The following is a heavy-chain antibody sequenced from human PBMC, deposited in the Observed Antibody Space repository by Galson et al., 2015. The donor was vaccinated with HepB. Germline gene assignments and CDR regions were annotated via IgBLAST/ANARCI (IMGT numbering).Heavy chain of an antibody. CDR1: GYSFTNYW. Sequence: QSGAEVKKPGESLRISCKGSGYSFTNYWISWVRQRPGKGLEWMGRIDPSNSYTKYSPSFQDHVTISADESISTAYLQLSSLKASDTAMYYCARNPAQVGYHYWFVPWGQGTLVTVSS. D-gene: IGHD2-15*01. CDR3: ARNPAQVGYHYWFVP. V-gene: IGHV5-10-1*01. J-gene: IGHJ5*02. CDR2: IDPSNSYT.